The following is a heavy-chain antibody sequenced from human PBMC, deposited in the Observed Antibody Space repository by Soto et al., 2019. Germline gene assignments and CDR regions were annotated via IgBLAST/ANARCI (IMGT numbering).Heavy chain of an antibody. J-gene: IGHJ4*02. Sequence: QVQLVQSGAEVKKPGASVKVSCKASGYTFTSYGINWVRQAPGQGLEWMGWSSTYNGDTNYAQKLQGRVTMTTDTSTSTAYMELRSLRSDDTAVYYCASDGLRRSSWQQTLSPFDSWGQGNLVTVSS. CDR2: SSTYNGDT. D-gene: IGHD6-13*01. CDR1: GYTFTSYG. CDR3: ASDGLRRSSWQQTLSPFDS. V-gene: IGHV1-18*01.